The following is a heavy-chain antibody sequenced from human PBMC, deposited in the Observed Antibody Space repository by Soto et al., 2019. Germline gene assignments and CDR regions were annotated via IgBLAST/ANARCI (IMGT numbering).Heavy chain of an antibody. V-gene: IGHV4-31*03. CDR3: AASCVACGGFNYYGMDV. CDR2: IYYRGST. CDR1: GGSISSGGYY. D-gene: IGHD5-12*01. J-gene: IGHJ6*02. Sequence: QVQLQESGPGLVKPSQTLSLTCTVSGGSISSGGYYWSWIRQHPGKGLEWIGYIYYRGSTYYNPSLKSRVTISVDTSKNQFSLKLSSVTAADTAVYYCAASCVACGGFNYYGMDVWGQGTTVTVSS.